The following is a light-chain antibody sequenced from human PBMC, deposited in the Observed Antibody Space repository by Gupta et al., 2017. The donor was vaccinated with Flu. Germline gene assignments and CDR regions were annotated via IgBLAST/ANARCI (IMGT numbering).Light chain of an antibody. CDR2: GAS. CDR1: QSVSSN. Sequence: IVMTQSPATLSVSPGERVTLSCRASQSVSSNLAWYQQKPGQAPRLLMYGASIRATGIPVRFSGGGFGTEFTLTISSLQSEDFAVYYCQQRSNWPPITFGQGTRLEIK. V-gene: IGKV3-15*01. CDR3: QQRSNWPPIT. J-gene: IGKJ5*01.